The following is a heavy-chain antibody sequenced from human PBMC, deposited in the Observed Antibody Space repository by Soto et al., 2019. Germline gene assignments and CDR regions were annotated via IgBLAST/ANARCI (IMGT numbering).Heavy chain of an antibody. V-gene: IGHV5-51*01. D-gene: IGHD3-9*01. CDR3: ARQGPLYDILTGLHNYYYSGMDV. CDR1: GYSFTSYW. CDR2: IYPGDSDT. J-gene: IGHJ6*02. Sequence: GESLKISCKGSGYSFTSYWIGWVRQMPGKGLEWMGIIYPGDSDTRYSPSFQGQVTISADKSISTAYLQWSSLKASDTAMYYCARQGPLYDILTGLHNYYYSGMDVWGQGTTVTVSS.